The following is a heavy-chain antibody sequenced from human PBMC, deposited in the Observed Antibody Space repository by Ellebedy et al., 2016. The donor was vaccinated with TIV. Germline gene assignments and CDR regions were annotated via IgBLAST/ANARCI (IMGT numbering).Heavy chain of an antibody. CDR1: GYTFTGYY. D-gene: IGHD6-19*01. V-gene: IGHV1-2*02. Sequence: AASVKVSCKASGYTFTGYYMHWVRQAPGQGLEWMGWINPNSGGTNYAQKFQGRVTMTRDTSISTAYMELSRLRSNDTAVYYCARVPRNIAVAEFWFDPWGQGTLVTVSS. CDR3: ARVPRNIAVAEFWFDP. CDR2: INPNSGGT. J-gene: IGHJ5*02.